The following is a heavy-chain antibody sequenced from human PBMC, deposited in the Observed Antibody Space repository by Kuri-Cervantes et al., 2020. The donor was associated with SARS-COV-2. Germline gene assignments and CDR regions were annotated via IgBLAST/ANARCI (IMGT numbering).Heavy chain of an antibody. CDR1: GFTFSDHY. CDR2: ISGSGGST. J-gene: IGHJ6*04. CDR3: AKDQLVVVPAAQSV. Sequence: GGSLRLSCAASGFTFSDHYMSWIRQALGKGLEWVSDISGSGGSTYYADSVKGRFTISRDNSKNTLYLQMNSLRAEDTAVYYCAKDQLVVVPAAQSVWGKGTTVTVSS. V-gene: IGHV3-23*01. D-gene: IGHD2-2*01.